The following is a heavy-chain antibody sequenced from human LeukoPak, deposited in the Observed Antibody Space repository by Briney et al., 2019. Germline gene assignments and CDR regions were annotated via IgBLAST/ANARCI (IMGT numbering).Heavy chain of an antibody. CDR2: ISGSSSYM. CDR1: GFTFSSTFSTYT. Sequence: GGSLRLSCAASGFTFSSTFSTYTMNWVRQAPGKGLEWVSSISGSSSYMYYADSMKGRFTISRDNAKNSLYLQMNSLSAEDTAVYYCARENEEYYFDYWGQGTLVTVSS. D-gene: IGHD3-10*01. J-gene: IGHJ4*02. CDR3: ARENEEYYFDY. V-gene: IGHV3-21*01.